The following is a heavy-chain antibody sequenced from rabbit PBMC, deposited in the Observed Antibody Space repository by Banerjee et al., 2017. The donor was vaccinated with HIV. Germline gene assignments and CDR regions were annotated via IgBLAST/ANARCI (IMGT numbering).Heavy chain of an antibody. D-gene: IGHD4-1*01. CDR2: IYTGGDGST. CDR3: ARATYNSGHNGYVWGF. J-gene: IGHJ3*01. V-gene: IGHV1S40*01. CDR1: GIDFSSAYY. Sequence: QQLVESGGGLVKPGASLTLTCTASGIDFSSAYYMCWVRQAPGKGLEWIACIYTGGDGSTYYASWVNGRFTISKTSSTTVTLQMNSLTAADTATYFCARATYNSGHNGYVWGFWGPGTLVTVS.